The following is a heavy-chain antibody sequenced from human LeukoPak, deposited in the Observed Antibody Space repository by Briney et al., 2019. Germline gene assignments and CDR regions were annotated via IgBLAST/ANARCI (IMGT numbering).Heavy chain of an antibody. J-gene: IGHJ6*02. CDR2: ISSGGGSR. CDR1: GSTLSSSW. D-gene: IGHD1-7*01. Sequence: PGGSLRLSCAASGSTLSSSWMHWVRQVPGRGLVWVSRISSGGGSRDYADSVKGRFTISRDNAKTTPYLQMNSLRPEDTAVYYCARDSGTQGPYYYGLDVWGQGTTVTVSS. CDR3: ARDSGTQGPYYYGLDV. V-gene: IGHV3-74*01.